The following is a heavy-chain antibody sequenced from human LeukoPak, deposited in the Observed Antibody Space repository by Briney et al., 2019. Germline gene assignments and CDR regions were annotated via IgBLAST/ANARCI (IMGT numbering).Heavy chain of an antibody. Sequence: GGSLRLSCAASGFTFSSYAMSWVRQAPGKGLEWVSAISGSGGSTYYADSVKGRFTISRDNSKNTLYLQMNSLRAEDTAVYYCAKSDYDFWSGYLVVDYWGQGTLVTVSS. V-gene: IGHV3-23*01. J-gene: IGHJ4*02. CDR3: AKSDYDFWSGYLVVDY. CDR2: ISGSGGST. CDR1: GFTFSSYA. D-gene: IGHD3-3*01.